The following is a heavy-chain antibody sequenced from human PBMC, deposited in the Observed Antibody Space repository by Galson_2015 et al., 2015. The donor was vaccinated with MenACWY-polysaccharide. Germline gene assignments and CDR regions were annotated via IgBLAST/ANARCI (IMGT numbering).Heavy chain of an antibody. CDR3: VRLLGAARPRSDY. Sequence: SETLSLTCAVYGGSFSGYFWGWIRQPPGKGLEWIGSISYSGSTYQNPSLKSRVTISLDTSKNQFSLKLSSVTAAGTAVYYCVRLLGAARPRSDYWGQGILVTVSS. V-gene: IGHV4-34*01. CDR2: ISYSGST. J-gene: IGHJ4*02. D-gene: IGHD6-6*01. CDR1: GGSFSGYF.